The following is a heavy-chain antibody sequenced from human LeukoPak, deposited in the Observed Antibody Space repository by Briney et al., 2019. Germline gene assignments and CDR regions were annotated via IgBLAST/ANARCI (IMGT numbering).Heavy chain of an antibody. J-gene: IGHJ6*03. D-gene: IGHD3-16*01. CDR3: ARETSQKGAHYMDV. CDR2: INHSGST. Sequence: PSETLSLTCAVYGGSFSGYYWSWIRQPPGKGLEWIGEINHSGSTNYNPSLKSRVTISVDTSKNQFSLKLSSVTAADAAVYYCARETSQKGAHYMDVWGKGTTVTISS. V-gene: IGHV4-34*01. CDR1: GGSFSGYY.